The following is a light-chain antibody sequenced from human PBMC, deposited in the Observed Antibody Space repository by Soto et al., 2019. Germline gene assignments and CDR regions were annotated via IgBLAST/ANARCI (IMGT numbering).Light chain of an antibody. J-gene: IGLJ1*01. CDR1: SSNIGTNT. Sequence: QSVLTQPPSASGTPGQRVSISCSGGSSNIGTNTVNWYQHLPGTAPKLLIYRNNQRPSGVPDRFSDSKSGTSASLAISGLRSEDEADYYCAAWDDSLSAYVFGTGTKVTVL. CDR3: AAWDDSLSAYV. CDR2: RNN. V-gene: IGLV1-47*01.